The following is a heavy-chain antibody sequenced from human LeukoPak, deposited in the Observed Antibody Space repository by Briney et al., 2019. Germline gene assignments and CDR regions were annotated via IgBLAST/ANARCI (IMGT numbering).Heavy chain of an antibody. D-gene: IGHD2-2*03. CDR1: GYTFISYY. CDR3: ARGVDIVVVPAAIHP. CDR2: INPSGGST. V-gene: IGHV1-46*03. J-gene: IGHJ5*02. Sequence: ASVKVSCKASGYTFISYYMHWVRQAPGQGLEWMGIINPSGGSTSYAQKFQGRVTMTRDTSTSTVHMELSSLRSEDTAVYYCARGVDIVVVPAAIHPWGQGTLVTVFS.